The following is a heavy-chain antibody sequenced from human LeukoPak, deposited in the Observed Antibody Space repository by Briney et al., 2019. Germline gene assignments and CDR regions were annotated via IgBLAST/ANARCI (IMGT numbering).Heavy chain of an antibody. J-gene: IGHJ4*02. Sequence: GGSLRLSCAASGFTFDDYAMHWVRQAPGKGLEWVSLISWDGGSTYYADSVKGRFTISRDSSKNTLYLQMNSLRAEDTAVYYCAKGDTAMVGHFDYWGQGTLVTVSS. V-gene: IGHV3-43D*03. CDR1: GFTFDDYA. D-gene: IGHD5-18*01. CDR2: ISWDGGST. CDR3: AKGDTAMVGHFDY.